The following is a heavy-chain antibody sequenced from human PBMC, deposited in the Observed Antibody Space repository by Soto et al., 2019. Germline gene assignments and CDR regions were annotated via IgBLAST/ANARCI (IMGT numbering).Heavy chain of an antibody. CDR1: GFTFSAYG. Sequence: QVQLVESGGGVVQPGRSLRLSCEASGFTFSAYGMHWVRQAPGKGLEWVTRISSDGGDKKYSGSVKGRFTVTRDNSKNTLYLQMDSLRTENTAVYYCAKESGSDFVQWVQGALDTVSS. J-gene: IGHJ4*02. V-gene: IGHV3-30*18. D-gene: IGHD5-12*01. CDR2: ISSDGGDK. CDR3: AKESGSDFVQ.